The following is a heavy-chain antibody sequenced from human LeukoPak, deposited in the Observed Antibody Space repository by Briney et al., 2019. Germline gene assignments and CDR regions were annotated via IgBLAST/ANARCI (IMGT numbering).Heavy chain of an antibody. D-gene: IGHD3-3*01. V-gene: IGHV1-2*02. Sequence: ASVKVSCKAFGFTFNGYYMHWVRQAPGQGPEWMGWINPNSGGTNYAQKFQGRVTMSRDTSISTVYMELSRLRSDDTAVYYCAREPRLQNYDFWSGSFDPWGQGTLVTVSS. CDR2: INPNSGGT. CDR3: AREPRLQNYDFWSGSFDP. J-gene: IGHJ5*02. CDR1: GFTFNGYY.